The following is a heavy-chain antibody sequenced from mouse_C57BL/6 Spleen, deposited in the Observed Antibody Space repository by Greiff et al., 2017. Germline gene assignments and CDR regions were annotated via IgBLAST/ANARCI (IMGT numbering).Heavy chain of an antibody. V-gene: IGHV7-3*01. CDR2: IRNKANGYTT. D-gene: IGHD1-1*01. CDR1: GFTFTDYY. Sequence: EVQLVESGGGLVQPGGSLSLSCAASGFTFTDYYMSWVRPPPGKALAWLGFIRNKANGYTTEYSASVKGRFTISRDNSHSILYLQMNALRAEDSATYYCARYKGTTGSYYFDYWGQGTTLTVSS. CDR3: ARYKGTTGSYYFDY. J-gene: IGHJ2*01.